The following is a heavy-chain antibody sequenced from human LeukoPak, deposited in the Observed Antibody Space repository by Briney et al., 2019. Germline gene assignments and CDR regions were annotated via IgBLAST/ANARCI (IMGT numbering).Heavy chain of an antibody. J-gene: IGHJ6*02. V-gene: IGHV4-34*01. CDR3: EKDSHLDV. D-gene: IGHD2-15*01. Sequence: SETLTLTCAVYGGSFSGYYWSWIRQPPGKGLEWIGEINHSGSTNYNPSLKSRVTISVDTSKNQFSLKLSSVTAADTAVYYCEKDSHLDVWGHGTTVTVSS. CDR1: GGSFSGYY. CDR2: INHSGST.